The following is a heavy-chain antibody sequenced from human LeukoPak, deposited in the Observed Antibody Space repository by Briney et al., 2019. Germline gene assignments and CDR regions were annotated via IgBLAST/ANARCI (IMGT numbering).Heavy chain of an antibody. D-gene: IGHD3-22*01. CDR3: ARVNYSDSSGRPFDS. J-gene: IGHJ4*02. Sequence: SETLSLTCTVSGGSSSSGSYYWSWIRQPAGKGLEWIGRIYTTGSTNYNPSLKSRVTIPMDTSKNQFSLILSSVTAADTAVYYCARVNYSDSSGRPFDSWGQGTLVTVSS. CDR2: IYTTGST. V-gene: IGHV4-61*02. CDR1: GGSSSSGSYY.